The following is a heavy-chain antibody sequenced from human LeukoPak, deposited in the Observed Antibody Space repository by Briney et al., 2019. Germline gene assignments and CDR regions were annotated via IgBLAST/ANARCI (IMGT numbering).Heavy chain of an antibody. CDR1: GGSISSYY. CDR3: ARHVGHDYGDLPYAFDI. D-gene: IGHD4-17*01. Sequence: SETLSLTCTVSGGSISSYYWSWIRQPPGKGLEWIGYIYYSGSTNYNPSLKSRVTISVDTSKNQFSLKLSSVTAADTAVYYCARHVGHDYGDLPYAFDIWGQGTMVTVSS. CDR2: IYYSGST. J-gene: IGHJ3*02. V-gene: IGHV4-59*08.